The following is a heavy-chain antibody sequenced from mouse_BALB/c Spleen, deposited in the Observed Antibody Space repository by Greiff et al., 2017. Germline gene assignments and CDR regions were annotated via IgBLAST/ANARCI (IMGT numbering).Heavy chain of an antibody. CDR1: GYSITSGYY. CDR2: ISYDGSN. V-gene: IGHV3-6*02. J-gene: IGHJ2*01. D-gene: IGHD2-1*01. Sequence: QSGPGLVKPSQSLSLTCSVTGYSITSGYYWNWIRQFPGNKLEWMGYISYDGSNNYNPSLKNRISITRDTSKNQFFLKLNSVTTEDTATYYCASHGNHYFDYWGQGTTLTVSS. CDR3: ASHGNHYFDY.